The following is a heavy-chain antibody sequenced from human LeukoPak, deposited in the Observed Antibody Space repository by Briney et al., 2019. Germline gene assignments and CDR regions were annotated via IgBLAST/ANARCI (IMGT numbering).Heavy chain of an antibody. J-gene: IGHJ4*02. Sequence: GASVKVSCKASGYTFTSYYMHWVRQAPGQGLEWMGIINPSGGSTSYAQKFQGRVTMTRDTSTSTVYMEPSSLRSEDTAVNYCARPKGTDFWSGYLDYWGQGTLVTVSS. CDR2: INPSGGST. V-gene: IGHV1-46*01. CDR1: GYTFTSYY. D-gene: IGHD3-3*01. CDR3: ARPKGTDFWSGYLDY.